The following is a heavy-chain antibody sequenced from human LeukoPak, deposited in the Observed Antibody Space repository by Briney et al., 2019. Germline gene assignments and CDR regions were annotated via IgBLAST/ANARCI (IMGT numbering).Heavy chain of an antibody. J-gene: IGHJ4*02. Sequence: SETLSLTCTVSGGSISSSTYYWGWIRQPPGKGLEWIGSIYYSGSTYYNPSLKSPATISIDMSKNQFSLNLSSVTAADTAVYYCARVRLSGVIDYWGQGTLVTVSS. D-gene: IGHD2-15*01. V-gene: IGHV4-39*07. CDR3: ARVRLSGVIDY. CDR1: GGSISSSTYY. CDR2: IYYSGST.